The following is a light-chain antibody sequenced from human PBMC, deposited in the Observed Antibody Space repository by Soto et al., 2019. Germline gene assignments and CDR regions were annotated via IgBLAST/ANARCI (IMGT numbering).Light chain of an antibody. CDR2: GEY. CDR3: QQCDTSPWT. J-gene: IGKJ1*01. CDR1: QSVSSY. Sequence: EFALTPSPDTLSLSPGERATLSCRASQSVSSYLAWYQQKPGQAPRLLIYGEYSRATDIPDRFSGSGSGTDFTLAISRLEPGDSAVYFCQQCDTSPWTFGQGTKVDIK. V-gene: IGKV3-20*01.